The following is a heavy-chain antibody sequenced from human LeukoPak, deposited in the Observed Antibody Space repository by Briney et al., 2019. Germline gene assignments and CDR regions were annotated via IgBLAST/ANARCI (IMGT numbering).Heavy chain of an antibody. CDR1: GYTFTSYY. CDR3: ARGAKRWLQSRGNFDY. Sequence: ASVKVSCKASGYTFTSYYMHWVRQAPGQGLEWMGIINPSGGSTSYAQKFQGRVTMTRDTSTSTVYMELSSLRSEDTAVYYCARGAKRWLQSRGNFDYWGQGTLVTVSS. CDR2: INPSGGST. J-gene: IGHJ4*02. D-gene: IGHD5-24*01. V-gene: IGHV1-46*01.